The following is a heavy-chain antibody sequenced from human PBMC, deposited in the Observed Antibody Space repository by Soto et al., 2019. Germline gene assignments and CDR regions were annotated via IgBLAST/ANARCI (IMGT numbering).Heavy chain of an antibody. J-gene: IGHJ6*02. CDR3: ARDTLRYFDWYYYYGMDV. D-gene: IGHD3-9*01. CDR1: GFTFSSYA. CDR2: ISYDGSNK. Sequence: XGSLRLSCAASGFTFSSYAMHGVRQAPGKGLEWVAVISYDGSNKYYADSVKGRFTISRDNSKNTLYLQMNSLRAEDTAVYYCARDTLRYFDWYYYYGMDVWGQGTTVTVS. V-gene: IGHV3-30-3*01.